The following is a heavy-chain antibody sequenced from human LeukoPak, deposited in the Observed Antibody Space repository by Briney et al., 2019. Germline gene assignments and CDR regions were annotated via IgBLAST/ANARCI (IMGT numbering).Heavy chain of an antibody. Sequence: SETLSLTCAVYGGSFSGYYWSWIRQPPGKGLEWIGEINHSGSTNYNPSLKSRVTISVDTSKNQFSLKLSSVTAADTAVYYCARGYYDFWSASRGYFQHWGQGTLVTVSS. J-gene: IGHJ1*01. CDR1: GGSFSGYY. CDR2: INHSGST. D-gene: IGHD3-3*01. V-gene: IGHV4-34*01. CDR3: ARGYYDFWSASRGYFQH.